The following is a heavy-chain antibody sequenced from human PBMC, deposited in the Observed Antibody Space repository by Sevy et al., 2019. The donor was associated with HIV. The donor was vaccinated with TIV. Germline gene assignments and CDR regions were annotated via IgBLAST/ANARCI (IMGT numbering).Heavy chain of an antibody. J-gene: IGHJ6*03. V-gene: IGHV3-23*01. D-gene: IGHD6-13*01. CDR1: GFAFSSYA. Sequence: GGSLRLSCAASGFAFSSYAMSWVRQAPGKGLEWVSGISGSSGSTYYADSVKGRFTISRDNSKNTLYLQMNSLRAEDTGVYYCAKGHGSSWYDSSYYYMDVWGKGTTVTVSS. CDR2: ISGSSGST. CDR3: AKGHGSSWYDSSYYYMDV.